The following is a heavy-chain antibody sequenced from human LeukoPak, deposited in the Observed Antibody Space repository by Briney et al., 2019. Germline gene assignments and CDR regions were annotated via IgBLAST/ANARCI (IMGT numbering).Heavy chain of an antibody. V-gene: IGHV4-61*01. J-gene: IGHJ4*02. D-gene: IGHD3-22*01. CDR2: IYYSGST. CDR1: GGSVSSVSHY. Sequence: SETLSLTCSVSGGSVSSVSHYWSWLRQPPGKGLEWTGYIYYSGSTNYNPFLKSRVTISVDTSKNQFSLKLSSVTAADTAVYYCARMYYYDNSFDYWGQGALVPVSS. CDR3: ARMYYYDNSFDY.